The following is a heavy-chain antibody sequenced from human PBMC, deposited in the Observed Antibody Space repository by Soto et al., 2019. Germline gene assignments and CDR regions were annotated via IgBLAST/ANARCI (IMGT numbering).Heavy chain of an antibody. D-gene: IGHD3-16*01. Sequence: PSETLSLTCTVSGGSISSYYWSWIRQPPGKGLEWIGYIYYSGSTNYNPSLKSRVTISVDTSKNQFSLKLSSVTAADTAVYYCARVFGLGSDAFDIWGQGTMVTVSS. CDR1: GGSISSYY. CDR3: ARVFGLGSDAFDI. J-gene: IGHJ3*02. CDR2: IYYSGST. V-gene: IGHV4-59*01.